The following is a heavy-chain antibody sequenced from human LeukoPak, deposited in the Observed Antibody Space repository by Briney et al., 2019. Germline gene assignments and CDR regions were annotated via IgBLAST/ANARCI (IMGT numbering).Heavy chain of an antibody. J-gene: IGHJ4*02. D-gene: IGHD6-13*01. CDR1: GYTFTSYY. Sequence: GASVKVSCKASGYTFTSYYMHWVRQAPGQGLEWMGIINPSGGSTSYAQKFQGRVTMTRDTSTRTVYMELSSLRSDDTAVYHCARETDIAAAANYFDYWGQGTLVTVSS. CDR2: INPSGGST. CDR3: ARETDIAAAANYFDY. V-gene: IGHV1-46*01.